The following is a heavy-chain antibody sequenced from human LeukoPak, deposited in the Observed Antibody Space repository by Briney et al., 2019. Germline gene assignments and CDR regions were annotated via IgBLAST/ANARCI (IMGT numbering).Heavy chain of an antibody. CDR2: ISGSGGST. V-gene: IGHV3-23*01. Sequence: QAGGSPRLSCAASGFTFSSYAMSWVRQAPGKGLEWVSAISGSGGSTYYADSVKGRFTISRDNSKNTLYLQMNSLRAEDTAVYYCAKGMVFTMVRGATFDYWGQGTLVTVSS. CDR1: GFTFSSYA. CDR3: AKGMVFTMVRGATFDY. D-gene: IGHD3-10*01. J-gene: IGHJ4*02.